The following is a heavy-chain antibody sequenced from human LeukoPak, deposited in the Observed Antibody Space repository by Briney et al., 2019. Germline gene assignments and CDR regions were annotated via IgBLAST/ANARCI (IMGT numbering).Heavy chain of an antibody. V-gene: IGHV4-38-2*01. CDR2: IFHDGRT. D-gene: IGHD2-15*01. CDR1: GYSISSGYF. CDR3: ARDIGWTKGPFDY. J-gene: IGHJ4*02. Sequence: SETLSLTCEVSGYSISSGYFWAWIRQSPGKGLEVITGIFHDGRTYYNPSLQSRVTISVDTFRNRFSLKLKSMTAADAAVYYCARDIGWTKGPFDYWGQGTLVTVSS.